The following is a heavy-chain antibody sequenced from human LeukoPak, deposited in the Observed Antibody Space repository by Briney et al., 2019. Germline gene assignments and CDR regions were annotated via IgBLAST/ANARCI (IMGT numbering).Heavy chain of an antibody. CDR2: IYYSGST. Sequence: SETLSLTCTVSGGSISSYYWSWIRQPPGKGLEWIGYIYYSGSTNYNPSLKSRVTISVDTSKNQFSLKLSSVTAADTAVYYCASHYGSGSYYNLDYWGQGTLVTVSS. CDR1: GGSISSYY. D-gene: IGHD3-10*01. V-gene: IGHV4-59*01. CDR3: ASHYGSGSYYNLDY. J-gene: IGHJ4*02.